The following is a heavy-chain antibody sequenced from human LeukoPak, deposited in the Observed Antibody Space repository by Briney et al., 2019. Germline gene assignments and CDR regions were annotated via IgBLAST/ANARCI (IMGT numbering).Heavy chain of an antibody. V-gene: IGHV1-69*04. D-gene: IGHD5-18*01. CDR3: ATGYSYGYFDY. J-gene: IGHJ4*02. CDR1: GGTFSSYA. Sequence: SVKVSCKASGGTFSSYAISWVRQAPGQGLEWMGRIIPILGIANYAQKFQGRVTITTDESTSTAYMELSSLRSEDTAVYYCATGYSYGYFDYWGQGTLVTVSS. CDR2: IIPILGIA.